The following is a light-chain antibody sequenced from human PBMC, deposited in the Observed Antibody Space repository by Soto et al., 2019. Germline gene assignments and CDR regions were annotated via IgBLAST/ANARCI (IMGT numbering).Light chain of an antibody. CDR3: QQYNSSPIT. CDR1: QNINYW. J-gene: IGKJ5*01. CDR2: KAS. V-gene: IGKV1-5*03. Sequence: DSQMTQSPSTLSASVGARVTITCRASQNINYWLAWYQQKPGKAPKLLIYKASTLEGGVPSRFSGTSSGTEFTLTISSXHPDDFATYYCQQYNSSPITFGQGTRLEIK.